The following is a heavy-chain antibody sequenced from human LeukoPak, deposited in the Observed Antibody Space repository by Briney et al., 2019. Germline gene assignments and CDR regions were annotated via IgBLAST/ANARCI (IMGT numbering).Heavy chain of an antibody. J-gene: IGHJ4*02. D-gene: IGHD3-3*01. CDR2: ISYDGSNK. CDR1: GFTFGSYA. V-gene: IGHV3-30-3*01. CDR3: ARGSRITIFGVAKDNFDY. Sequence: GRSLRLSCAASGFTFGSYAMHWVRQAPGKGLEWVAVISYDGSNKYYADSVKGRFTISRDNSKNTLYLQMNSLRAEDTAVYYCARGSRITIFGVAKDNFDYWGQGTLVTVSS.